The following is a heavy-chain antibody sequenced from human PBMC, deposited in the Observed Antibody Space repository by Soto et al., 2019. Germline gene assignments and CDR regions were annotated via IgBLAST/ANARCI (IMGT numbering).Heavy chain of an antibody. J-gene: IGHJ6*02. V-gene: IGHV3-30-3*01. Sequence: GGSLRLSCAASGFTFSSYAMHWVRQAPGKGLEWVAVISYDGSNKYYADSVKGRFTISRDNSKNTLYLQMNSLRAEDTAVYYCARDLRGDSSYYYYGMDVWGQGTTVTVSS. CDR3: ARDLRGDSSYYYYGMDV. CDR1: GFTFSSYA. CDR2: ISYDGSNK. D-gene: IGHD2-21*02.